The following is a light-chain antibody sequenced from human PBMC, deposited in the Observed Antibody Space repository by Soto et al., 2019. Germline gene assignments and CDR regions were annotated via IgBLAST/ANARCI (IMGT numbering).Light chain of an antibody. CDR3: QSYVSSLSGSGV. Sequence: QSVLTQPPSVSGAPGQRVTISGTGSSSNIGSGYDVHWYQQLPGTAPKLLIYRNTNRPPGVPDRFSGSKSGTADSLAITGLQAEDEADYYCQSYVSSLSGSGVFGTGTKVTVL. CDR1: SSNIGSGYD. CDR2: RNT. V-gene: IGLV1-40*01. J-gene: IGLJ1*01.